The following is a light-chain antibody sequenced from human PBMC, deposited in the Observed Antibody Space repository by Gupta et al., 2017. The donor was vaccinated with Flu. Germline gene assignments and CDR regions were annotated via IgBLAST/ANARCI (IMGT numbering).Light chain of an antibody. CDR3: AAWDDSLSGSWV. Sequence: QSVLTQPPSASGTPGQRVTISCSGRSSNIGSNYVYWYQQLPGTAPKLLIYRNNQRPSGVPDRFSGSKSGTSSSLAIRGLRSEDEADYYCAAWDDSLSGSWVFGGGTKLTVL. CDR1: SSNIGSNY. V-gene: IGLV1-47*01. J-gene: IGLJ3*02. CDR2: RNN.